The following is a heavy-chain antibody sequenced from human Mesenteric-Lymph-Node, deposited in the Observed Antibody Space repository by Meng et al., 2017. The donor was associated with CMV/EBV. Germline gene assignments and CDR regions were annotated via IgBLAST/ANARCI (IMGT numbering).Heavy chain of an antibody. V-gene: IGHV1-8*02. CDR3: ARASGGKGDRQLDF. CDR1: GGTFSSYA. Sequence: ASVKVSCKASGGTFSSYAISWVRQATGQGPKWMGWMNPNSGNTGYAEIFQGRITMTRNTSISTAYMELSGLTSEDTAVYYCARASGGKGDRQLDFWGQGTLVTVSS. D-gene: IGHD2-15*01. CDR2: MNPNSGNT. J-gene: IGHJ4*02.